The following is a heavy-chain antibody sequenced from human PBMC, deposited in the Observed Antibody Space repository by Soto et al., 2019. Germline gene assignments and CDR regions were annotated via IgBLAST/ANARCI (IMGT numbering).Heavy chain of an antibody. J-gene: IGHJ4*02. CDR2: INHSGST. Sequence: SETLSLTCAVYGGSFSGYYWSWIRQPPGKGLEWIGEINHSGSTNYNPSLKSRVTISVDTSKNQFSLKLSSVTAADTAVYYCARGLTASGSSGWPKASDYWGQGTLVTV. D-gene: IGHD6-19*01. CDR1: GGSFSGYY. V-gene: IGHV4-34*01. CDR3: ARGLTASGSSGWPKASDY.